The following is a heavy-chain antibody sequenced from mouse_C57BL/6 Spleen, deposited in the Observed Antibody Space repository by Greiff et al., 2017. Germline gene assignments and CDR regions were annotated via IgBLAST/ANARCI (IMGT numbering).Heavy chain of an antibody. CDR3: AREDLGRGGYYFDY. D-gene: IGHD4-1*01. CDR1: GYTFTSYW. J-gene: IGHJ2*01. V-gene: IGHV1-55*01. Sequence: QVQLQQPGAELVKPGASVKMSCKASGYTFTSYWITWVKQRPGQGLEWIGDIYPGSGSTNYNEKFKSKATLTVDTSSSTAYMQLSSLTSEDSAVYYCAREDLGRGGYYFDYWGQGTTLTVSS. CDR2: IYPGSGST.